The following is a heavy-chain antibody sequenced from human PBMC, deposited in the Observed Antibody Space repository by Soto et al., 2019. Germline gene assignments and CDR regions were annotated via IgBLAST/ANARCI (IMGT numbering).Heavy chain of an antibody. CDR1: GYAFSNND. Sequence: QVQLVQSGAEVKEPGASVKVSCQASGYAFSNNDISWVRQSTGQGLEWMGWMNPNSGNGGYAQKFQGRVTMTRDTSTSTAYMELRSLASDATAIYYCARMATSGTLNWFDPWGQGTLVTVSS. J-gene: IGHJ5*02. CDR3: ARMATSGTLNWFDP. V-gene: IGHV1-8*01. CDR2: MNPNSGNG.